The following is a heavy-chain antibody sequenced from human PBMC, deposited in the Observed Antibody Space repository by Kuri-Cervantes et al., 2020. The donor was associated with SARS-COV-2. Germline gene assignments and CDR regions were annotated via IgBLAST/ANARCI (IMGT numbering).Heavy chain of an antibody. CDR3: AREKGSSSGPIDY. CDR2: IKHDGSEK. J-gene: IGHJ4*02. Sequence: GGSLRLSCAASGFTFSSYWMSWVRQAPGKGLEWVANIKHDGSEKYYVDSVKVRFTISRDNAKNSLYLQMNSLRAEDTALYYCAREKGSSSGPIDYWGQGTLVTVSS. CDR1: GFTFSSYW. V-gene: IGHV3-7*03. D-gene: IGHD6-13*01.